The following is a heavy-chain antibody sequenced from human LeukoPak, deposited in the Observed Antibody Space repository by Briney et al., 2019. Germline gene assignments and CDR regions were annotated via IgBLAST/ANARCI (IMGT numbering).Heavy chain of an antibody. CDR1: GFTFSSYA. Sequence: QAGGSLRLSCAASGFTFSSYAMSWVRQAPGKGLEWVSAISGSGGSTYYADSVMGRFTISRDNSKNTLYLQMNSLRAEDTAVFYCAKGYCSSTNCYTDYWGQGTLVTVSS. CDR3: AKGYCSSTNCYTDY. D-gene: IGHD2-2*02. J-gene: IGHJ4*02. V-gene: IGHV3-23*01. CDR2: ISGSGGST.